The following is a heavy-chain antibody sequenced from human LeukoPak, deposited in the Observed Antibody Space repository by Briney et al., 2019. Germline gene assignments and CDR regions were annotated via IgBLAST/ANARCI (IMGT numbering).Heavy chain of an antibody. D-gene: IGHD6-13*01. V-gene: IGHV1-69*04. CDR2: IIPILGIA. J-gene: IGHJ4*02. Sequence: SVKVSCKASGGTFSSYAISWVRQAPGQGLEWMGRIIPILGIANYAQKFQGRVTITADKSTSTAYMELSSLGSEDTAVYYCASSSAIGWYQLPIPDGIAAAGNLDYWGQGTLVTVSS. CDR3: ASSSAIGWYQLPIPDGIAAAGNLDY. CDR1: GGTFSSYA.